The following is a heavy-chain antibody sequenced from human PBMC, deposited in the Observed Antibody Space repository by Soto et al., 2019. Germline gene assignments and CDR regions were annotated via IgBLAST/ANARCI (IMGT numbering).Heavy chain of an antibody. V-gene: IGHV4-39*01. Sequence: SETLSLTCTVSGGSISGSDCYWGWIRQPPGKGLEWIGNIYYSGISYYYPSLKSRVAISVDTSKNQFSLKLNSVTAADTAVYYCVDMRGQWRPRDWGQGTLVTVPQ. J-gene: IGHJ4*02. CDR2: IYYSGIS. CDR3: VDMRGQWRPRD. CDR1: GGSISGSDCY. D-gene: IGHD6-19*01.